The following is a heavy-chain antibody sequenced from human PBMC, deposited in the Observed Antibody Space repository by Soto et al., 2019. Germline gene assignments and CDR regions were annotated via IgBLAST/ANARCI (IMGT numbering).Heavy chain of an antibody. J-gene: IGHJ2*01. V-gene: IGHV4-34*01. D-gene: IGHD3-9*01. CDR1: GGSFSGYY. CDR3: ARESHDILTGPPWVWYFDL. Sequence: QVQLQQWGAGPLRPLETLSLTCGVSGGSFSGYYWAWIRQSPGKGLEWIGEINDRGSINYNPSLKSLVSISVATSKKHYSLNLRSVTAADTAVYYCARESHDILTGPPWVWYFDLWGRGTLVTVSS. CDR2: INDRGSI.